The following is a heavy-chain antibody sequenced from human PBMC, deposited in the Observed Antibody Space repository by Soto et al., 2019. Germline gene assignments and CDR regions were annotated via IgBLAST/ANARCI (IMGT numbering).Heavy chain of an antibody. J-gene: IGHJ6*02. CDR2: IYYSGSA. Sequence: PSETLSLTCTVSGGSVSNISDYWSWVRQPPGKGLEWIGYIYYSGSADYNPSLGSRVTISLDTSKDQFSLKLSSVTTADTAGYYCAREVGFGYYYYHMDLWCQGSTVTAP. CDR1: GGSVSNISDY. V-gene: IGHV4-61*01. CDR3: AREVGFGYYYYHMDL. D-gene: IGHD3-10*01.